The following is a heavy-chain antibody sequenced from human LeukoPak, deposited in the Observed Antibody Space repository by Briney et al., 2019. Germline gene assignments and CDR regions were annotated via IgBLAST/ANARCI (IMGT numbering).Heavy chain of an antibody. CDR2: ISGSGGST. CDR1: GFTFSSYG. Sequence: GGTLRLSCAASGFTFSSYGMSWVRQAPGKGLEWVSAISGSGGSTYYADSVKGRFTIYRDNSKNTLYLQMNSLRAEDTAVYYCAKMYYYDSSGYFRDNWFDPWGQGTLVTVSS. V-gene: IGHV3-23*01. D-gene: IGHD3-22*01. CDR3: AKMYYYDSSGYFRDNWFDP. J-gene: IGHJ5*02.